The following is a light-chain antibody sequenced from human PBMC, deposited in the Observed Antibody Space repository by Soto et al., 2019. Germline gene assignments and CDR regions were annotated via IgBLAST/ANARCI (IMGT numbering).Light chain of an antibody. Sequence: EIVLTQSPGTLSLPPGERATLSCRASQSVSSSYLAWYQQKPGQPPRLLIFGASSRATGIPDRFSGSESGTDFTLTISRLEPEDFAVYYCQQHRSSPPSWTFGQGTKVEIK. CDR1: QSVSSSY. CDR3: QQHRSSPPSWT. CDR2: GAS. J-gene: IGKJ1*01. V-gene: IGKV3-20*01.